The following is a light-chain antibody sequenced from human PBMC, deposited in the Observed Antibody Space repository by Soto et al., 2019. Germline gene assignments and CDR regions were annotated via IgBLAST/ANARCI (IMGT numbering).Light chain of an antibody. CDR2: DDD. V-gene: IGLV3-21*02. CDR3: QVWDSRSDHRVL. Sequence: SYELTQPPSVSVAPGQTARITCGGNHIGSKSVHWYQQKPGQAPVLVVYDDDDRPSGIPERFSGSKSGNTATLTISRVEAGEEADYYCQVWDSRSDHRVLFGGGTKLTVL. J-gene: IGLJ2*01. CDR1: HIGSKS.